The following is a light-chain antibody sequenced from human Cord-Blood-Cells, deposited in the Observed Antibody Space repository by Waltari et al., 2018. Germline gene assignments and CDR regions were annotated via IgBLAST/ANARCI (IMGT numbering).Light chain of an antibody. Sequence: QSALTQPASVSGSPGQSITISCTGPSSEVGGYNYVSWYQQHPGKAPKLMIYDVSNRPSGVSNRFSGSKSGNTASLTISGLQAEDEADYYGSSYTSSSWVFGGGTKLTVL. CDR2: DVS. J-gene: IGLJ3*02. V-gene: IGLV2-14*01. CDR1: SSEVGGYNY. CDR3: SSYTSSSWV.